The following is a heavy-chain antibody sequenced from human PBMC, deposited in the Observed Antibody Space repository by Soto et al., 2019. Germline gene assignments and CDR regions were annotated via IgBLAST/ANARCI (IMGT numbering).Heavy chain of an antibody. CDR3: ARGPNNWNEPRWFDP. D-gene: IGHD1-20*01. Sequence: QVQLVQSGAEVKKPGASVKVSCKASGYTFTSYDINWVRQATGQGLEWMGWMNPNSGNTGYAQKFQGRVSMTRNTSISTAYMEVRGLRSEDTAVYYCARGPNNWNEPRWFDPWGQGTMVTVSS. J-gene: IGHJ5*02. CDR1: GYTFTSYD. V-gene: IGHV1-8*01. CDR2: MNPNSGNT.